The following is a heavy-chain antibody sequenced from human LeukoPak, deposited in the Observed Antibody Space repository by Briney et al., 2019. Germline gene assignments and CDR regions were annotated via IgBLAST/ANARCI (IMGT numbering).Heavy chain of an antibody. CDR2: IYYSGST. J-gene: IGHJ3*02. V-gene: IGHV4-59*12. Sequence: DPSETLSLTCTVSGGSMSPYHWGWIRQPPGKGLEWTGYIYYSGSTNYNPSLKSRVTISVDTSKNQFSLKLSSVTAADTAVYYCACSYPTVTTYNAFDIWGQGTMVTVSS. D-gene: IGHD4-11*01. CDR1: GGSMSPYH. CDR3: ACSYPTVTTYNAFDI.